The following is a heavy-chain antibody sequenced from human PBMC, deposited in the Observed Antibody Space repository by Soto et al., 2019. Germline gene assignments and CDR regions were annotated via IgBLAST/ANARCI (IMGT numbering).Heavy chain of an antibody. CDR3: ARGSRALYNWNYNYFDY. Sequence: SETLSLTCAVSGASISSDAYHWSWIRQLPGRGLEWVGFISSRGRTYYNPSLKSRLTISADTSKGQFSLKLSSVTAADTAVYYCARGSRALYNWNYNYFDYWGQGTLVTVSS. J-gene: IGHJ4*02. V-gene: IGHV4-31*11. CDR2: ISSRGRT. CDR1: GASISSDAYH. D-gene: IGHD1-7*01.